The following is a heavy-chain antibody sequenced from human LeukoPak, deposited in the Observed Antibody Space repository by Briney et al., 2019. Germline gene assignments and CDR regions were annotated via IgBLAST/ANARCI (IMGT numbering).Heavy chain of an antibody. CDR1: GFTFSSYT. J-gene: IGHJ4*02. CDR2: IISSSGYI. D-gene: IGHD3-10*01. V-gene: IGHV3-21*01. Sequence: GGSLRLSCAASGFTFSSYTMDWVRQAPGRGLEWVSSIISSSGYIYYADSVKGRFTISRDNAENSLHLQMNSLRAEDTALFYCARESLYSGSASSDLDYWGQGTLVTVSS. CDR3: ARESLYSGSASSDLDY.